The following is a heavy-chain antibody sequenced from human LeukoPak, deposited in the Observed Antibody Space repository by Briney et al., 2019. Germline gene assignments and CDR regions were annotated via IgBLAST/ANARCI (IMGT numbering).Heavy chain of an antibody. J-gene: IGHJ4*02. V-gene: IGHV4-59*01. CDR2: IYYSGST. CDR3: ARERVEMATIIDY. CDR1: GGPISSYY. Sequence: PSETLSLTCTVSGGPISSYYWSWIRQPPGKGLEWIGYIYYSGSTNYNPSLKSRVTISVDTSKNQFSLKLSSVTAADTAVYYCARERVEMATIIDYWGQGTLVTVSS. D-gene: IGHD5-24*01.